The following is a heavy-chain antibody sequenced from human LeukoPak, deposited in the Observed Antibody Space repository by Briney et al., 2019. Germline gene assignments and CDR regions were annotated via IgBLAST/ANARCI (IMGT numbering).Heavy chain of an antibody. CDR2: IYYSGST. CDR1: GGSIINSNYY. D-gene: IGHD1-26*01. CDR3: APLRTLGAPRPLDN. V-gene: IGHV4-39*01. J-gene: IGHJ4*02. Sequence: SETLSLTCTVSGGSIINSNYYWGWVRQPPGEGLEWIAMIYYSGSTYYNPSLKTRVTISVDTSKNQFSLNLSSVTAADTAVYYCAPLRTLGAPRPLDNWGQGTLVTVSS.